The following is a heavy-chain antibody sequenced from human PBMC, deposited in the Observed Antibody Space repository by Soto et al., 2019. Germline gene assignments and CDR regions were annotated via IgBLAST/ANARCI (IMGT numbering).Heavy chain of an antibody. CDR2: IYYSGST. CDR3: ARARQFDY. V-gene: IGHV4-59*01. Sequence: PSENLSLTCTVSGGSISSYYWSWIRQPPGKGLEWIGYIYYSGSTNYNPSLKSRVTISVDTSKNQFSLKLSSVTAADTAVYYCARARQFDYPCQGPLLSGFS. J-gene: IGHJ4*02. CDR1: GGSISSYY.